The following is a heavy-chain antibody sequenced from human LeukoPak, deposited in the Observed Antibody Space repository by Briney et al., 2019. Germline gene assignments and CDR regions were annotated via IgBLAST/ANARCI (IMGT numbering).Heavy chain of an antibody. CDR2: ILGDGSKE. D-gene: IGHD7-27*01. J-gene: IGHJ4*02. CDR1: GFTFSTNG. V-gene: IGHV3-33*05. Sequence: GRSLRLSCAASGFTFSTNGMQWVRQAPGKGREWVAVILGDGSKEHCADSVRGRFTLSRDNSKNTLHLQMNSLRAEDTAVYYCARDSITGDNSLDFWGRGTLVTVSS. CDR3: ARDSITGDNSLDF.